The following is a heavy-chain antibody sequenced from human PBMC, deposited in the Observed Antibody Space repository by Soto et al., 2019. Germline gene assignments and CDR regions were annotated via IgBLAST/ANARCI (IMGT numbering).Heavy chain of an antibody. CDR2: INYSGTT. Sequence: QLQLQESGPGLVKPSETLSLTCTVSGGSISSSPYYWGWIRQPPGKGLECIGIINYSGTTYNNPSLKSRVTISVDTTKNQCSLNLKSVTAADTAVYYCARAGNWFDPWGQGTLVTVSS. CDR1: GGSISSSPYY. J-gene: IGHJ5*02. CDR3: ARAGNWFDP. D-gene: IGHD3-10*01. V-gene: IGHV4-39*01.